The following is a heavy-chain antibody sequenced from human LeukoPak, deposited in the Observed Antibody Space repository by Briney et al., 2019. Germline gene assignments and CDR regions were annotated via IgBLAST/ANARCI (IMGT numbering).Heavy chain of an antibody. CDR1: GGSISSRSYY. CDR3: ARHAPIKTAVTTSHAFDI. Sequence: SETLSLTCSVSGGSISSRSYYCGWIRQPPGKGLEWIGSIYYSGNTYYNPSLKSRVTMSVDTSKNQFSLKLSSVTAADTAVYFCARHAPIKTAVTTSHAFDIWGQGTMVTVSS. CDR2: IYYSGNT. D-gene: IGHD4-17*01. J-gene: IGHJ3*02. V-gene: IGHV4-39*01.